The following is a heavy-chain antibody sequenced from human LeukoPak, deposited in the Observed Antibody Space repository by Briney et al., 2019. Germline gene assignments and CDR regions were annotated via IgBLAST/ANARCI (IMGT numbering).Heavy chain of an antibody. CDR1: GFTFSGYA. CDR3: ARRHSSGWLDY. V-gene: IGHV3-30-3*01. CDR2: ISYDGSNK. J-gene: IGHJ4*02. D-gene: IGHD6-19*01. Sequence: PGRSLRLSCAASGFTFSGYAMHWVRQAPGKGLEWVAVISYDGSNKYYADSVKGRFTISRDNSKNTLYLQMNSLRAEDTAVYYCARRHSSGWLDYWGQGTLVTVSS.